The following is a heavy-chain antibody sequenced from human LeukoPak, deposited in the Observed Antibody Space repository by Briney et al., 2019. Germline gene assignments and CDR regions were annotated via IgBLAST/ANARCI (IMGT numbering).Heavy chain of an antibody. J-gene: IGHJ3*02. D-gene: IGHD3-22*01. CDR1: GCTFSSYY. Sequence: ASVKVSCKASGCTFSSYYIHWVRQAPGQGLEWMGVINPSGGGTTYPQKFQERVTITRDMSTSTAYMELSSLRSEDTAVYYCAAVRTYYYDSSGYEAFDIWGQGTMVTVSS. V-gene: IGHV1-46*01. CDR3: AAVRTYYYDSSGYEAFDI. CDR2: INPSGGGT.